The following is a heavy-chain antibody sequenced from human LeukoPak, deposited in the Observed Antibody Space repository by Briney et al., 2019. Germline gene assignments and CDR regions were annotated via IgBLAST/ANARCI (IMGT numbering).Heavy chain of an antibody. J-gene: IGHJ3*02. CDR2: IYSGGST. CDR1: GFTVGSNY. D-gene: IGHD3-10*01. Sequence: GGSLRLSCAASGFTVGSNYMSWVRQAPGKGLEWVSVIYSGGSTYYADSVKGRFTISRDNSKNTLYLQMNSLRAEDTAVYYCARGSISGKKGAFDIWGQGTMVTVSS. CDR3: ARGSISGKKGAFDI. V-gene: IGHV3-66*01.